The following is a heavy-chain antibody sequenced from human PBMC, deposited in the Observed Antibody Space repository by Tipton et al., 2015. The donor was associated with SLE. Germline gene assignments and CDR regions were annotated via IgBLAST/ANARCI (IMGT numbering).Heavy chain of an antibody. CDR1: GGSISSGGYY. D-gene: IGHD5-12*01. CDR2: IGYIYNSGTT. Sequence: TLSLTCTVSGGSISSGGYYWNWIRQHPGKGLEWIGYIGYIYNSGTTDYNPSLRSRVTISLDTSKNHFSLRLSPVTAADTAVYFCARGGVGGYDYFDYWGQGTLVTVSS. CDR3: ARGGVGGYDYFDY. V-gene: IGHV4-31*03. J-gene: IGHJ4*02.